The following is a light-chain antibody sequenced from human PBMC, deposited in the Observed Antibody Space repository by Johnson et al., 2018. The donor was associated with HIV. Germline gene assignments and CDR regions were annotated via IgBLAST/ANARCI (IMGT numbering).Light chain of an antibody. CDR2: DRN. Sequence: QSVLTQPPSVSAAPGQKVTISCSGNTSNIGSNSVSWYQHLPGIAPKLLVYDRNKRPSGIPARFSGSKSGTSATLGITGLQPGDEADYYCGTWDTSLNAYVFGTGTKVTVL. J-gene: IGLJ1*01. CDR1: TSNIGSNS. V-gene: IGLV1-51*01. CDR3: GTWDTSLNAYV.